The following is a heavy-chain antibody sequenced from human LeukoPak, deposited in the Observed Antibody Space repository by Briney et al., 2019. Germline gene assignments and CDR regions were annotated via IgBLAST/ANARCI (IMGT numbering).Heavy chain of an antibody. Sequence: ASVKVSCKAFGYTFTDYYMHWVRQAPGQGLEWMGWINPNSGGTNYAQNFQGRVTMTRDTSITTAYMELSRLRSDDTAMYYCARARNSGSFDYWGQGTLVTVS. CDR2: INPNSGGT. V-gene: IGHV1-2*02. CDR3: ARARNSGSFDY. D-gene: IGHD1-26*01. CDR1: GYTFTDYY. J-gene: IGHJ4*02.